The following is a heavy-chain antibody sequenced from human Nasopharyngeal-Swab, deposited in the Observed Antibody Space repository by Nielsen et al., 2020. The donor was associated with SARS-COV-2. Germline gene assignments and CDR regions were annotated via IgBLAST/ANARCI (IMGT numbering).Heavy chain of an antibody. V-gene: IGHV4-59*01. CDR2: IYYSGST. J-gene: IGHJ3*02. CDR3: ARDQRSGWFDAFDI. D-gene: IGHD6-19*01. Sequence: WIRQPPGKGLEWIGYIYYSGSTYYNPSLKSRVTISVDTSKNQFSLKLSSETAADTAVYYCARDQRSGWFDAFDIWGQGTMVTVSS.